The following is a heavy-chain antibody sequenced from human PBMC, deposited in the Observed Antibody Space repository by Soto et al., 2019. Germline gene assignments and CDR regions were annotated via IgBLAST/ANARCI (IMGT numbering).Heavy chain of an antibody. CDR3: ARSLGGEGWYFDL. CDR1: GCTFSSYT. J-gene: IGHJ2*01. CDR2: IIPILGIA. D-gene: IGHD2-21*01. Sequence: QVQLVQSGAEVKKPGSSVKFSCKASGCTFSSYTISWVRQAPGQGLEWMGRIIPILGIADYAQKFQGRVTITADNSTSTDYMELRRLRAEATAVDYCARSLGGEGWYFDLWGRGTLVTGSS. V-gene: IGHV1-69*02.